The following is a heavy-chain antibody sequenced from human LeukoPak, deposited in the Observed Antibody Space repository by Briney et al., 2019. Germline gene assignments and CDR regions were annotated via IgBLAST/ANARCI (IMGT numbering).Heavy chain of an antibody. D-gene: IGHD6-19*01. Sequence: ASVTVSCKASGYTFINYAIHWVRQAPGQRLEWMGWINAYNGDTEYSQKLQGRVTITKDTSASTAYMDLSTLRSEDTAVYYCARGSSSDWPLDHWGQETLVTISS. CDR3: ARGSSSDWPLDH. V-gene: IGHV1-3*01. J-gene: IGHJ4*02. CDR1: GYTFINYA. CDR2: INAYNGDT.